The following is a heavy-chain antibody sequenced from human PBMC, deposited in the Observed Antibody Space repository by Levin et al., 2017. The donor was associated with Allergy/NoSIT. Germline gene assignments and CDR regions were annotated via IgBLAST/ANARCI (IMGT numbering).Heavy chain of an antibody. CDR3: ARDKHYYGSGTYYNWYYFDY. Sequence: GESLKISCKASGYTFTSYGISWVRQAPGQGLQWMGWISAHNGNTNYAQKFQGRVTMTTDTSTNTAYMELRSLRSDDTAVYYCARDKHYYGSGTYYNWYYFDYWGQGTLVTVSS. D-gene: IGHD3-10*01. J-gene: IGHJ4*02. CDR2: ISAHNGNT. V-gene: IGHV1-18*01. CDR1: GYTFTSYG.